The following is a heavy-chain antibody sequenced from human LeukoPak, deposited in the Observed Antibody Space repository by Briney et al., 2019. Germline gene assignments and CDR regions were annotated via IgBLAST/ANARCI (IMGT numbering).Heavy chain of an antibody. CDR3: ARAIMGTENLDY. Sequence: GGSLRLSCAASAFTFSRYAMNWVRQAPGKGLEWVSSISVSGSFTYYADTVKGRFTISRDNSKNTLYLQMNSLRAEDTAIYYCARAIMGTENLDYWGQGTLVTVSS. J-gene: IGHJ4*02. D-gene: IGHD5-18*01. CDR1: AFTFSRYA. V-gene: IGHV3-23*01. CDR2: ISVSGSFT.